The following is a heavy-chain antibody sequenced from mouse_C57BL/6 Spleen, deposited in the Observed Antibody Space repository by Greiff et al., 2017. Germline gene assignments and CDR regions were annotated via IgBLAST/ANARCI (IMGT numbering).Heavy chain of an antibody. V-gene: IGHV5-16*01. Sequence: EVQRVESEGGLVQPGSSMKLSCTASGFTFSDYYMAWVRQVPEKGLEWVANINYDGSSTYYLDSLKSRFIISRDNAKNILYLQMSSLKSEDTATYYCARGGTGYAMDYWGQGTSVTVSS. CDR2: INYDGSST. J-gene: IGHJ4*01. CDR3: ARGGTGYAMDY. CDR1: GFTFSDYY. D-gene: IGHD4-1*01.